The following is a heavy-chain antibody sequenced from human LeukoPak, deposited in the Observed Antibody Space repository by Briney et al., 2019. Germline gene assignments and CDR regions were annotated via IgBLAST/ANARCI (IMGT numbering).Heavy chain of an antibody. CDR3: ASGMRVDDNYYYYGMDV. Sequence: TGGSLRLSCAASGFTVSSNYMSWVRQAPGKGLEWVSVIYSGGSTYYAGSVKGRFTISRDNSKNTLYLQMNSLRAEDTAVYYCASGMRVDDNYYYYGMDVWGQGTTVTVSS. D-gene: IGHD3-9*01. J-gene: IGHJ6*02. CDR1: GFTVSSNY. V-gene: IGHV3-53*01. CDR2: IYSGGST.